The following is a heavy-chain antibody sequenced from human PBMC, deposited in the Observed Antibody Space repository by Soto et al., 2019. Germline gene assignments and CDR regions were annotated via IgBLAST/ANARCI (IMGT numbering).Heavy chain of an antibody. V-gene: IGHV1-69*06. CDR3: ARGGYSSTWSNLLDRSGLDV. CDR1: GGTFSSYA. CDR2: IDPLFRTT. Sequence: QVQLVQSGAEAKKPGSSVKVSCKTSGGTFSSYAISWVRQAPGQGLEWMGGIDPLFRTTNYAQKFQGRVTITADTTTYTVDMEVSALRSGDTAVYYCARGGYSSTWSNLLDRSGLDVWGQGTTVTVSS. J-gene: IGHJ6*02. D-gene: IGHD6-13*01.